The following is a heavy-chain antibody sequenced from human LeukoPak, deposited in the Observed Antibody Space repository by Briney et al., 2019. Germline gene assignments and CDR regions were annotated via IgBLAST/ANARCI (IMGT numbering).Heavy chain of an antibody. CDR1: GGSFSGYY. J-gene: IGHJ4*02. V-gene: IGHV4-34*01. CDR2: INHSGST. Sequence: SETLSLTCAVYGGSFSGYYWSWIRQPPGKGLEWIGEINHSGSTNYNPSLKSRVTISVDTSKNQFSLKLSSVTAADTAVYYCARTVYYGSGSSRKTYYFDYWGQGTLVTVPS. D-gene: IGHD3-10*01. CDR3: ARTVYYGSGSSRKTYYFDY.